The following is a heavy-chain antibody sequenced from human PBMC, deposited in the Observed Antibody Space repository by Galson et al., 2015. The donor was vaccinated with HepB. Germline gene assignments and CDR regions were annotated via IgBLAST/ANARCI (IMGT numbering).Heavy chain of an antibody. CDR1: GFTLTNHW. D-gene: IGHD6-19*01. Sequence: SLRLSCAASGFTLTNHWMYWFRQAPGKGLEWVANIKPDGSEGYYVDSVKGRFTISRDNAQNSLYLQMNGLRAEDTAVYYCAKDDDAYNGYSSGWGLAVVFDYWGQGTLVTVSS. CDR2: IKPDGSEG. J-gene: IGHJ4*02. V-gene: IGHV3-7*03. CDR3: AKDDDAYNGYSSGWGLAVVFDY.